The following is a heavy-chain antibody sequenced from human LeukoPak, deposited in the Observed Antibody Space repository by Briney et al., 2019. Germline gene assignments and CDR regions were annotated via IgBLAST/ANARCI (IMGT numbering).Heavy chain of an antibody. CDR3: ARENMRVYCSSTSCYRGRLLARGYFDY. D-gene: IGHD2-2*02. CDR2: INHSGST. Sequence: SETLSLTCAIYGGSFSGYYWSWIRQPPGKGLEWIGEINHSGSTNYNPSLKSRVTISVDTSKNQFSLKLSSVTAADTAVYYCARENMRVYCSSTSCYRGRLLARGYFDYWGQGTLVTVSS. CDR1: GGSFSGYY. V-gene: IGHV4-34*01. J-gene: IGHJ4*02.